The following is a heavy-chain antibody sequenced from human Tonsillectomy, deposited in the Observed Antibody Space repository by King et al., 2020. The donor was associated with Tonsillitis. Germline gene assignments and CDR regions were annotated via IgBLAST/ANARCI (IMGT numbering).Heavy chain of an antibody. Sequence: VQLVESGGGLVKPGGSLRLSCAASGFTFSDSYMSWIRQAPGKGLEWISYITSSGTIYYADSVRGRFTISRDNAKNSLYLQMNSLRADDTAVYYCARDQPRPNSYDTSGFYSKAAFDIWGQGTVVIVSS. J-gene: IGHJ3*02. CDR2: ITSSGTI. D-gene: IGHD3-22*01. CDR1: GFTFSDSY. CDR3: ARDQPRPNSYDTSGFYSKAAFDI. V-gene: IGHV3-11*01.